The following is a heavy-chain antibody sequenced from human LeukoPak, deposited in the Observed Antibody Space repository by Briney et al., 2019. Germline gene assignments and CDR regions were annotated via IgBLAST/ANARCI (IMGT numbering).Heavy chain of an antibody. CDR3: ARDGEKYCSGGNCGGYFDY. V-gene: IGHV3-33*01. CDR2: IWYDGSNK. J-gene: IGHJ4*02. CDR1: GLTFSSYG. Sequence: GGSQRLSCAASGLTFSSYGMHWVRQAPGKGLGWVAVIWYDGSNKNYADSVKCRFTICRDNSKNTVYLQMNSLRAEDTAVYYCARDGEKYCSGGNCGGYFDYWGQGTL. D-gene: IGHD2-15*01.